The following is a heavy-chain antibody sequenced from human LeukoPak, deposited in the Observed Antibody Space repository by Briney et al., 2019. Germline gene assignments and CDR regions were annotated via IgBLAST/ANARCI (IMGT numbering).Heavy chain of an antibody. J-gene: IGHJ6*02. V-gene: IGHV1-18*01. D-gene: IGHD3-22*01. CDR2: ISAYNGNT. Sequence: GASVKVSCKASGYTFTSYGISWVRQAPGQGLEWMGWISAYNGNTNYAQKLQGRVTMTTDTSTSTAHMELRSLRSDDTAVYYCARDTYYYDSSGTYGMDVWGQGTTVTVSS. CDR1: GYTFTSYG. CDR3: ARDTYYYDSSGTYGMDV.